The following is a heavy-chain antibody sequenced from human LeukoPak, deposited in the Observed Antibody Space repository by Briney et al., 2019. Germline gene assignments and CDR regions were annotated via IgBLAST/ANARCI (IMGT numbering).Heavy chain of an antibody. CDR2: IIPIFGTA. CDR1: GGAFSSYA. CDR3: ARDADYDFWSGNLQGQSTRFLDY. J-gene: IGHJ4*02. V-gene: IGHV1-69*13. D-gene: IGHD3-3*01. Sequence: ASVKVSCKASGGAFSSYAISWVRQAPGQGLEWMGGIIPIFGTANYAQKFQGRVTITADESTSTAYMELSSLRSEDTAVYYCARDADYDFWSGNLQGQSTRFLDYWGQGTLVTVSS.